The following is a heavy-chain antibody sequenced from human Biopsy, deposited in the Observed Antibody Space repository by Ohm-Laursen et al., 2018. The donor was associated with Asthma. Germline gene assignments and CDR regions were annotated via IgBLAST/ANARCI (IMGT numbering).Heavy chain of an antibody. Sequence: SLRLSCAAAGFTFSTYGMHWVRQAPGKGLEWVSFIWYDGRKKTYADSVKGRFTISRDNSKNTLYLQMNSLRAEDTAVYYCARKIAARGGMGVWGQGTTVTVSS. J-gene: IGHJ6*02. D-gene: IGHD6-6*01. CDR1: GFTFSTYG. CDR2: IWYDGRKK. CDR3: ARKIAARGGMGV. V-gene: IGHV3-33*01.